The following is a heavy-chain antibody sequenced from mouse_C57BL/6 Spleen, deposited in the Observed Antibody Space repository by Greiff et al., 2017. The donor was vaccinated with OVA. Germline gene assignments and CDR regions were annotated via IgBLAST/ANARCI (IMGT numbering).Heavy chain of an antibody. J-gene: IGHJ3*01. V-gene: IGHV5-9*01. CDR1: GFTFSSYT. D-gene: IGHD2-3*01. CDR2: ISGGGGNT. Sequence: EVHLVESGGGLVKPGGSLKLSCAASGFTFSSYTMSWVRQTPEKRLEWVATISGGGGNTYYPDSVKGRFTISRDNAKNTLYLQMSSLRSEDTALYYCARDDGYYRGFAYWGQGTLVTVSA. CDR3: ARDDGYYRGFAY.